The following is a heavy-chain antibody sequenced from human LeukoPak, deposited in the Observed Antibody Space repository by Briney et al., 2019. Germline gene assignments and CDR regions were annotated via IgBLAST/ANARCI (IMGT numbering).Heavy chain of an antibody. J-gene: IGHJ6*02. CDR2: ISSSSSTI. V-gene: IGHV3-48*01. CDR1: GFTFSSYS. D-gene: IGHD6-19*01. Sequence: GGSLGLSCAASGFTFSSYSMNWVRQAPGKGLEWVSYISSSSSTIYYADSVKGRFTISRDNAKNSLYLQMNSLRAEDTAVYYCARDGQWLVYYYYYGMDVWGQGTTVTVSS. CDR3: ARDGQWLVYYYYYGMDV.